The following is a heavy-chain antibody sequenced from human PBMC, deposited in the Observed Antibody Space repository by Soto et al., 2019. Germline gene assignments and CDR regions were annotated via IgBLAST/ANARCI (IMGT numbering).Heavy chain of an antibody. CDR1: GFTFSSFT. J-gene: IGHJ4*02. CDR3: AREELDY. D-gene: IGHD1-1*01. Sequence: GGSLRLSCAASGFTFSSFTMHWVRQAPGKGLEWVASISRSSIYRYYSDSLKGRVTISRDNAKNSLYLQMDSLRVEDTAIYYCAREELDYWGQGTLVTVSS. V-gene: IGHV3-21*01. CDR2: ISRSSIYR.